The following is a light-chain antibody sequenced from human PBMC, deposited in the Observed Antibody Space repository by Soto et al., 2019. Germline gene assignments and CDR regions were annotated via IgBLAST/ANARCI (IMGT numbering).Light chain of an antibody. Sequence: QSVLTQPASVSGSPGQSITISCTGTSSDVGGYKYVSWYQQHPGQAPKLMIYEVSNRPSGVSDRFSGSKSGNTASLTISGLQAEDEADYYCCSYAGSSTVVFGGGTK. V-gene: IGLV2-14*01. CDR2: EVS. CDR1: SSDVGGYKY. CDR3: CSYAGSSTVV. J-gene: IGLJ2*01.